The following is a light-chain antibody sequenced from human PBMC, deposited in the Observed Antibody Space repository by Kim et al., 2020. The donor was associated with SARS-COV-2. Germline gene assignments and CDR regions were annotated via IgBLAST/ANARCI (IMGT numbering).Light chain of an antibody. CDR3: QQSYSTPRT. CDR1: QSISSY. V-gene: IGKV1-39*01. J-gene: IGKJ1*01. CDR2: AAS. Sequence: ASVGDRVTITCRASQSISSYLNWYQQKPGKAPKILIYAASSLQSGGPSRFSGSGSGTDFTLTISSLQPEDFATYYCQQSYSTPRTFGQGTKVDIK.